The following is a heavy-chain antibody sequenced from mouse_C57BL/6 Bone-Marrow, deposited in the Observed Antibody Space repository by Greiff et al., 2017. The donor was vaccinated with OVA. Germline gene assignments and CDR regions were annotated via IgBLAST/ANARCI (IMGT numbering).Heavy chain of an antibody. CDR3: ARGNDGIDY. J-gene: IGHJ2*01. CDR2: ISSGGSYT. V-gene: IGHV5-6*02. Sequence: DVMLVESGGDLVKPGGSLKLSCAASGFTFSSYGMSWVRQTPDKRLEWVATISSGGSYTYYPDSVKGRFTISRDNAKNTLYLQMSSLKSEDTAMYYCARGNDGIDYWGQGTTLTVSS. D-gene: IGHD2-12*01. CDR1: GFTFSSYG.